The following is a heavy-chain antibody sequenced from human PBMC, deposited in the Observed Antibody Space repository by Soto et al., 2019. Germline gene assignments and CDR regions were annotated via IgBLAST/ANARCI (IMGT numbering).Heavy chain of an antibody. J-gene: IGHJ4*02. CDR1: GFSLTTGGVG. CDR2: IYWDDDK. V-gene: IGHV2-5*02. CDR3: AHRLGIRNDY. D-gene: IGHD1-26*01. Sequence: QITLKESGPTLVKSTQNLTLTCTFSGFSLTTGGVGVAWIRQPPRKALEWLAVIYWDDDKRYSPSLKSRLTITKDTSKNQVVLTMTNMDPLDTATYYSAHRLGIRNDYWGQGALVIVSS.